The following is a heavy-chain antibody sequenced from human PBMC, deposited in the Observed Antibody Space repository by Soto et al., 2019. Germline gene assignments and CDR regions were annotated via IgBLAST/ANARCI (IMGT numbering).Heavy chain of an antibody. V-gene: IGHV3-23*01. Sequence: GGSLRLSCAASGFTFSSYAMNWVRQAPGKGLEWVSSISGSGGSTYYADSVKGRFTISRANTKNTLYLQMNSLRAEDTAVYFCAKKGVVPVAIWDNWLDPCGQGTRVTVAS. CDR2: ISGSGGST. CDR1: GFTFSSYA. D-gene: IGHD2-2*02. J-gene: IGHJ5*02. CDR3: AKKGVVPVAIWDNWLDP.